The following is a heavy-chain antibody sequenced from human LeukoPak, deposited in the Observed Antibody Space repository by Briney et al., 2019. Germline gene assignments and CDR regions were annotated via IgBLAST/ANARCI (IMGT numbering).Heavy chain of an antibody. CDR2: INPNSGGT. J-gene: IGHJ6*03. CDR3: AREIAVAGNNYYYYMDV. D-gene: IGHD6-19*01. V-gene: IGHV1-2*02. CDR1: GYTFTGYY. Sequence: ASVKVSCKASGYTFTGYYMHWVRQAPAQGLEWMGWINPNSGGTNYAQKFQGRVTITRNTSISTAYMELSSLRSEDTAVYYCAREIAVAGNNYYYYMDVWGKGTTVTVSS.